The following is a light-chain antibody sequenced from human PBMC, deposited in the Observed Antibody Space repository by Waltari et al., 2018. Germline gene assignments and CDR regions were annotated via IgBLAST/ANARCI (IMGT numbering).Light chain of an antibody. CDR3: QQYYANPRT. Sequence: DYVMTQSPDSVAVSLGERATINCKSSRNLLYSPNNKNYLAWFQQKAGQPPKLLICWASSRESGVPDRFSGSGSGSDFTLTISSLQAEDVAVYYCQQYYANPRTFGQGTRVEIK. V-gene: IGKV4-1*01. J-gene: IGKJ1*01. CDR1: RNLLYSPNNKNY. CDR2: WAS.